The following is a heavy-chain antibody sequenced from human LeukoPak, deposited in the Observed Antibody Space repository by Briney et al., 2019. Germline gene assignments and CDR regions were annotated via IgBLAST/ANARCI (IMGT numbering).Heavy chain of an antibody. V-gene: IGHV4-4*02. CDR2: IYHSGNT. CDR3: ARGSTPATFDY. Sequence: PSETLSLTCAVSGGSISSTNWWSWVRQLPGKGLEWIGEIYHSGNTNYNPSLKSRVTISVDKSKNQSSLKLNSVTAADTAVYYCARGSTPATFDYWGQGTLVTVSS. CDR1: GGSISSTNW. J-gene: IGHJ4*02.